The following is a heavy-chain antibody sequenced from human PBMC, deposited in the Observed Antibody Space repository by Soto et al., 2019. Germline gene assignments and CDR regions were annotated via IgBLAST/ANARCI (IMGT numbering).Heavy chain of an antibody. D-gene: IGHD2-15*01. V-gene: IGHV3-11*06. J-gene: IGHJ6*02. Sequence: GGSLRLSCAASGFLFSDYYMSWIRQAPGKGLEWVSYISSTGSYTNYADSVKGRFTISRDNAKSSLSLQMNSLRAEDTAVYYCVRTCSGGSCYPGEVDVWGQGTTVTVSS. CDR3: VRTCSGGSCYPGEVDV. CDR2: ISSTGSYT. CDR1: GFLFSDYY.